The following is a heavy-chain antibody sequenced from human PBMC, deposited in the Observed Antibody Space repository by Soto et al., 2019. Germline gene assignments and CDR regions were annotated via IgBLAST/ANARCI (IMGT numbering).Heavy chain of an antibody. CDR3: ARETGYSSGWRQDY. J-gene: IGHJ4*02. CDR1: GGSISSSNYY. V-gene: IGHV4-39*02. Sequence: PSETLSLTCTVSGGSISSSNYYWGWIRQPPGKGLQWIGSISYSGTTFYNPSLKSRVTISVDTSKNQFSLKLSSVTAADTAVYYCARETGYSSGWRQDYWGQGT. CDR2: ISYSGTT. D-gene: IGHD6-19*01.